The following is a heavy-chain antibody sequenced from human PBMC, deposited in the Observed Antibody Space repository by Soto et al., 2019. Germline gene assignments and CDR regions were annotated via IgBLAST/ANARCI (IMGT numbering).Heavy chain of an antibody. J-gene: IGHJ5*02. CDR2: IIPIFGTA. V-gene: IGHV1-69*13. CDR1: GGTFSSSA. D-gene: IGHD3-3*01. Sequence: SVKVSCKASGGTFSSSAISWVRQAPGQGLEWMAGIIPIFGTANYAQKFQGRVTITADESTSTAYMELSSLRSEDTAVYYCARDTGITIFGVVIYWFDPWGQGTLVTVSS. CDR3: ARDTGITIFGVVIYWFDP.